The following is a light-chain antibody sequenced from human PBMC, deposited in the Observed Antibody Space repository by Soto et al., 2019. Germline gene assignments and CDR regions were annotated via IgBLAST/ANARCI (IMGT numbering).Light chain of an antibody. J-gene: IGKJ1*01. V-gene: IGKV1-5*01. Sequence: IPMTQSPSTLSAYVGDRVVITCRASQSITTWLAWYQQKPGKAPKLLIYDASSLESGVPSRFSGSGSGTEFTLTISSLQPDDFATYYCQQYNDYWTFGQGTKVDIK. CDR1: QSITTW. CDR2: DAS. CDR3: QQYNDYWT.